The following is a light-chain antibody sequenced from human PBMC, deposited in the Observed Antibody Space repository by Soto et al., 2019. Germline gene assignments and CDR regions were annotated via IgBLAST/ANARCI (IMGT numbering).Light chain of an antibody. CDR3: QQRYSWPLT. CDR2: DSS. Sequence: EIVLTQSPATLSLSPGGRATLSCRVSQNINIYLAWYQQKLGQAPRLRIYDSSIRATGIPARFSGSVSGTDFTLTISSLEPEDFGVYYCQQRYSWPLTVGGGTKVEIK. CDR1: QNINIY. V-gene: IGKV3-11*01. J-gene: IGKJ4*01.